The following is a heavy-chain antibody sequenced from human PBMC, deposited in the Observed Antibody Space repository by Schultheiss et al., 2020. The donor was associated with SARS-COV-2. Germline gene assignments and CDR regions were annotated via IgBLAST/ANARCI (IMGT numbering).Heavy chain of an antibody. CDR1: GFTFSSYS. Sequence: GGSLRLSCAASGFTFSSYSMNWVRQAPGKGLEWVAVISYDGSNKYYADSVKGRFTISRDNSKNTLYLQMNSLKTEDTAVYYCTTVGDYYDILTGPPGLDYWGQGTLVTVSS. V-gene: IGHV3-30*03. CDR2: ISYDGSNK. CDR3: TTVGDYYDILTGPPGLDY. D-gene: IGHD3-9*01. J-gene: IGHJ4*02.